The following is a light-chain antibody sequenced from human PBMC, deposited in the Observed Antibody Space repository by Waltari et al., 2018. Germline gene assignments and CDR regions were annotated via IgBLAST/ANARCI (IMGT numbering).Light chain of an antibody. CDR2: RDD. Sequence: QSVLTQPPSASGTPGQRVTISCSRSNSNIGNNYVSWYQQLPGTAPNLLIYRDDQRPSWVPDRFSGSKSGTSASLAISGLRSEDEADYYCAAWDGSLSGVFGAGTKLTVL. CDR3: AAWDGSLSGV. J-gene: IGLJ3*02. V-gene: IGLV1-47*01. CDR1: NSNIGNNY.